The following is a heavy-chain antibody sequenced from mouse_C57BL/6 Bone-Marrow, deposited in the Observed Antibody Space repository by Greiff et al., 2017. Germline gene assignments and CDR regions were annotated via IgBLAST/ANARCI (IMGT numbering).Heavy chain of an antibody. CDR2: IDPDNGDT. J-gene: IGHJ2*01. CDR3: TTWRGDYFDY. V-gene: IGHV14-4*01. Sequence: EVQLQESGAELVRPGASVKLSCTASGFNIKDDYMHWVKQRPEQGLEWIGWIDPDNGDTEYASKFQGKATITADTSSNTAYLQISSLTAEDTAVYYCTTWRGDYFDYWGQGTTLTVSS. CDR1: GFNIKDDY.